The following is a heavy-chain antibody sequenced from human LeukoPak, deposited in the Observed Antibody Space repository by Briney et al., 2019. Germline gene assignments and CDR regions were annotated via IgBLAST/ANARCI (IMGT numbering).Heavy chain of an antibody. CDR1: GGSISSYY. CDR2: IYYSGST. V-gene: IGHV4-59*01. Sequence: SETLSLTCTVSGGSISSYYWNWIRQPPGKGLEWIGYIYYSGSTNYNPSLKSRVTISVDTSKNQFSLKLSSVTAADTAVYYCARGHILTGYVYFDYWGQGTLVTVSS. D-gene: IGHD3-9*01. CDR3: ARGHILTGYVYFDY. J-gene: IGHJ4*02.